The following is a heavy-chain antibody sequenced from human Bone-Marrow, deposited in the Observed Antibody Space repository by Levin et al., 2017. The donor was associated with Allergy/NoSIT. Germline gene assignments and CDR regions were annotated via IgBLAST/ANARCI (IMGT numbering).Heavy chain of an antibody. D-gene: IGHD3-10*01. CDR1: GGSISSATYF. CDR3: ATRIGIRYGSGSLSYYYYSGVDV. CDR2: VYYSGST. J-gene: IGHJ6*02. V-gene: IGHV4-39*01. Sequence: TSETLSLTCTVSGGSISSATYFWGWIRQPPGKGLEWIGSVYYSGSTYYSPSLKSRVTMSVDTSKNQFSLKLSSVTAADTAAYYCATRIGIRYGSGSLSYYYYSGVDVWGQGTTVTVSS.